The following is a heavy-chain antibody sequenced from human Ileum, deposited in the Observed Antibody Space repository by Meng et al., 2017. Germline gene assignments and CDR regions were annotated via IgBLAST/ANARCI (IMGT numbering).Heavy chain of an antibody. CDR1: GDSFSSRSYY. V-gene: IGHV4-61*02. Sequence: SKPLSLTCTVSGDSFSSRSYYWSWIRQPVGKGLEWIGRIYTSRGTNYYPSVNYNPSLQTRVTISVDTSKNQFYLKLTSVTAADTAVYYCARFTVTPSDQRYYYYGMDVWGQGTTVTVSS. CDR2: IYTSRGTNYYPSV. D-gene: IGHD4-17*01. CDR3: ARFTVTPSDQRYYYYGMDV. J-gene: IGHJ6*02.